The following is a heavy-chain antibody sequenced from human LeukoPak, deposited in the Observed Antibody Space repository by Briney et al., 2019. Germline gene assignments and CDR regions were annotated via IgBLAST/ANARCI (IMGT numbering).Heavy chain of an antibody. CDR2: IWYDGSQK. CDR3: AKDQRILD. J-gene: IGHJ4*02. CDR1: GFTFSTHG. D-gene: IGHD2-15*01. V-gene: IGHV3-33*06. Sequence: QPGRSLRLSCAASGFTFSTHGMHWVRQAPGKGLEWVAVIWYDGSQKYYADSVKGRFTISRDNSKNTLYLQMNSLRAEDTAVYYCAKDQRILDWGQGTLVTVSS.